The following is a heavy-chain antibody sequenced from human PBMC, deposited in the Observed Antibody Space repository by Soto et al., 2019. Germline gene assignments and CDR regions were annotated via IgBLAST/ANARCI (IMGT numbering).Heavy chain of an antibody. CDR1: GYSFTSYW. Sequence: GESLKISCKGSGYSFTSYWIGWVRQMPGKGLEWMGIIYPGDSDTRYSPSFQGQVTISADKSISTAYLQWSSLKASDTAMYYCARLPFLPPTRHGGGSEMGEYYFDYWGQGTLVTVSS. D-gene: IGHD3-16*01. J-gene: IGHJ4*02. V-gene: IGHV5-51*01. CDR2: IYPGDSDT. CDR3: ARLPFLPPTRHGGGSEMGEYYFDY.